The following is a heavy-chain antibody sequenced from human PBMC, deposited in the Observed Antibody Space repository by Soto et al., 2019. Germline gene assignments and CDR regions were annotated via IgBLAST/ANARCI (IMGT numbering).Heavy chain of an antibody. CDR3: AKAFSAAGIFDY. V-gene: IGHV3-23*04. J-gene: IGHJ4*02. CDR2: ISGSGGST. Sequence: EVQLVESGGGLIQPGGSLRLSCAASGFTVSSNYMTWVRQAPGKGLEWVSTISGSGGSTYYADSVKGRFTISRDNPKHTLYLQMNSLRTEDTALYYCAKAFSAAGIFDYWGQGTLVTVSS. CDR1: GFTVSSNY. D-gene: IGHD6-13*01.